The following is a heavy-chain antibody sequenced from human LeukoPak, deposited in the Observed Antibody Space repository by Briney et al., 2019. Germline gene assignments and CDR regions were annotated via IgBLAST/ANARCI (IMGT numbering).Heavy chain of an antibody. J-gene: IGHJ4*02. D-gene: IGHD3-22*01. Sequence: SETLSLTCTVSGGSISSYYWSWIRQPPGKGLEWIGYIYYSRSTNYNPSLKSRVTISVDTSKNQFSLKLSSVTAADTAVYYCARLYYYDSSGSAFDYWGQGTLVTVSS. CDR3: ARLYYYDSSGSAFDY. CDR1: GGSISSYY. V-gene: IGHV4-59*08. CDR2: IYYSRST.